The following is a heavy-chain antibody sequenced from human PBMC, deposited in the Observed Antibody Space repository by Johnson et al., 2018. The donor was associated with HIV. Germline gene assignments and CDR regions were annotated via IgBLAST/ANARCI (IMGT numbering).Heavy chain of an antibody. CDR2: IRYDGSNK. J-gene: IGHJ3*02. CDR3: AIQVQTPVDDKKAFDS. Sequence: QVQLVESGGGLVKPGGSLRLSCAASGFTFSNAWMSWVRQAPGKGLEWVAFIRYDGSNKYYADSVQGRFTISRDNSKNTLYLQMNSLRAEDTAVYYCAIQVQTPVDDKKAFDSWGQGTMVIVSS. CDR1: GFTFSNAW. D-gene: IGHD5/OR15-5a*01. V-gene: IGHV3-30*02.